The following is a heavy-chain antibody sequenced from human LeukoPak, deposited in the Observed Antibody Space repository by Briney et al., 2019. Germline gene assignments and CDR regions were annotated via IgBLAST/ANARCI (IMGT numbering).Heavy chain of an antibody. J-gene: IGHJ6*02. CDR1: GVTFSSYG. CDR2: ISYDGSNK. CDR3: GVYYYDSSGYTPSYYGMDV. Sequence: GGSLRLSCAASGVTFSSYGMHWVRQAPGKGLEWVAVISYDGSNKYYADSVKGRFTISRDNSKNTLYLQMNSLRAEDTAVYYCGVYYYDSSGYTPSYYGMDVWGQGTTVTVSS. V-gene: IGHV3-30*03. D-gene: IGHD3-22*01.